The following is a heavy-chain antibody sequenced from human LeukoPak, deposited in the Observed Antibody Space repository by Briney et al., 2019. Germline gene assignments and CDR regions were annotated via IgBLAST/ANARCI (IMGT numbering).Heavy chain of an antibody. CDR3: ARGYDFWSGYYQNWFDP. J-gene: IGHJ5*02. D-gene: IGHD3-3*01. CDR2: IYYSGST. CDR1: VGSISSGDYY. Sequence: SQTLSLTCTVSVGSISSGDYYWSWIRQPPGKGLEWIGYIYYSGSTYYNPSLKSRVTISVDTSKNQFSLKLSSVTAADTAVYYCARGYDFWSGYYQNWFDPWGQGTLVTVSS. V-gene: IGHV4-30-4*08.